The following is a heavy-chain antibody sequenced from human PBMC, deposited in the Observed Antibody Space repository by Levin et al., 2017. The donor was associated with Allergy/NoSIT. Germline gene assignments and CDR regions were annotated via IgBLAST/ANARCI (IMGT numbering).Heavy chain of an antibody. Sequence: SETLSLTCTVSGASINDSPYYWAWIRQPPGKGLEWIGNIYYTGSTSYNPSLNSRVTISVDTSNKQFSLRLSSVTAADSARYDGARHSGPRVPDAFDVWGQGTMVTVSS. CDR1: GASINDSPYY. V-gene: IGHV4-39*01. J-gene: IGHJ3*01. CDR3: ARHSGPRVPDAFDV. CDR2: IYYTGST.